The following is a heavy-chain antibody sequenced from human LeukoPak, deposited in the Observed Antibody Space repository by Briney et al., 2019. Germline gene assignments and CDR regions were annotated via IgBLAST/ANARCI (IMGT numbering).Heavy chain of an antibody. D-gene: IGHD2-2*01. CDR2: IYHSGSS. CDR3: ARLTLRPVGMRDRVSSRPKDY. V-gene: IGHV4-38-2*02. CDR1: GYSISSGYY. J-gene: IGHJ4*02. Sequence: SETLSLTCTVSGYSISSGYYWGWIRQPPGKGLEWIGSIYHSGSSYYNPSLKSRVTISVDTSKNQFSLKLSSVTAADTAVYYCARLTLRPVGMRDRVSSRPKDYWGQGTLVTVSS.